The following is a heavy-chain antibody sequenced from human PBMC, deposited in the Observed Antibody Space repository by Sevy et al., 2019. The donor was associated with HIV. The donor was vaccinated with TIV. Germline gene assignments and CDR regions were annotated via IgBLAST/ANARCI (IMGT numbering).Heavy chain of an antibody. CDR3: AGYSYGFNDAFDI. CDR1: GFTFDDYT. CDR2: ISWDGGST. J-gene: IGHJ3*02. V-gene: IGHV3-43*01. Sequence: GGSLRLSCAASGFTFDDYTMHWVRQAPGKGLEWVSLISWDGGSTYYADSVKGRFTISRDNSKNSLYLQMNSLRTEDTALYYCAGYSYGFNDAFDIWGQETMVTVSS. D-gene: IGHD5-18*01.